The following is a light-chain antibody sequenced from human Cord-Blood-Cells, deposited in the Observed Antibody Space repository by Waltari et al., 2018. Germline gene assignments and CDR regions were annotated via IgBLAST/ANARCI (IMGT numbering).Light chain of an antibody. Sequence: EIVMTQSPATLSVSPGERATLSCRASQSVSSNLAWYQQKPGQAPRLLIYGASTRAAGLPARLSGSGSGTAFTLTISSLQSEDFAVYYCQQYNNWPPWTFGQGTKVEIK. CDR1: QSVSSN. J-gene: IGKJ1*01. V-gene: IGKV3-15*01. CDR2: GAS. CDR3: QQYNNWPPWT.